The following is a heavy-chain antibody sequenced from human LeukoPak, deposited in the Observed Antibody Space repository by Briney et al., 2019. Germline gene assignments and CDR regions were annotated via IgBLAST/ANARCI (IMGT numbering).Heavy chain of an antibody. CDR1: GFTFSSYW. V-gene: IGHV3-7*05. J-gene: IGHJ4*02. CDR3: AKGTYDSTPFDY. D-gene: IGHD3-16*01. CDR2: IKQDGSEK. Sequence: GGSLRLSCAASGFTFSSYWMSWVRQAPGKGLEWVANIKQDGSEKYYVDSVKGRFTISRDNSKNTLYLQMNNLRAEDTAVYYCAKGTYDSTPFDYWGQGTLVTVSS.